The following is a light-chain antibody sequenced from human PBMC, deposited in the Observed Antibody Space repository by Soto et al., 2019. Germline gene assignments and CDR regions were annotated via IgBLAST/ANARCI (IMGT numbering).Light chain of an antibody. CDR3: QVWDSSSDHAV. Sequence: SSELTQPPSVSVAPGKTARITCGGNNIGSKSVHWYQQKPRQAPVLVIYYDSDRPSGIPERFSGSNSGNTATLTISRVEAWDEADYYCQVWDSSSDHAVFGGGTQLTVL. V-gene: IGLV3-21*04. J-gene: IGLJ7*01. CDR2: YDS. CDR1: NIGSKS.